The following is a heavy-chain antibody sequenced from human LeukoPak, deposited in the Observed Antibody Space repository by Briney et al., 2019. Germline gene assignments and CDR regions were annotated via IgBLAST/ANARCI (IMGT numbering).Heavy chain of an antibody. V-gene: IGHV1-18*01. CDR1: GGTFSSYA. Sequence: ASVKVSCKASGGTFSSYAISWVRQAPGQGLEWMGWISAYNGDTNYAQEFQGRVTMTTDTSTSTAYMELRNLRSDDTAVYFCARGGSGSSFTDYWGQGTLVTVSS. CDR2: ISAYNGDT. CDR3: ARGGSGSSFTDY. J-gene: IGHJ4*02. D-gene: IGHD3-10*01.